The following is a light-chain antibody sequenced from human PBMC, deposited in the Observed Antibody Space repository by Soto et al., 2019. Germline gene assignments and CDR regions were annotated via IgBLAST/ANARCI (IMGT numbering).Light chain of an antibody. CDR2: EVS. J-gene: IGLJ1*01. CDR1: SSDVGGYDY. CDR3: SSYSISTAYL. V-gene: IGLV2-14*01. Sequence: QSVLTQPASVSGSPGQSITISCTGTSSDVGGYDYVSWYQLHPGKAPKLMIFEVSNRPSGVSYRFSGSKSGNTASLTFSGLQAEDEADYFCSSYSISTAYLFGTGTKVTVL.